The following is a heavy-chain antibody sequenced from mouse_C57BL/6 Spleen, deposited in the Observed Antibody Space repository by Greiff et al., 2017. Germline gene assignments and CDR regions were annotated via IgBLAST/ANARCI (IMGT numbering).Heavy chain of an antibody. V-gene: IGHV1-55*01. CDR3: ARAITTVVASYYYAMDY. J-gene: IGHJ4*01. D-gene: IGHD1-1*01. Sequence: VQLQQPGAELVKPGASVKMSCKASGYTFTSYWITWVKQRPGQGLEWIGDIYPGSGSTNYNEKFKSTATLTVDTSSSTAYMQLSILTSEYSAVYYCARAITTVVASYYYAMDYWGQGTSVTVSS. CDR2: IYPGSGST. CDR1: GYTFTSYW.